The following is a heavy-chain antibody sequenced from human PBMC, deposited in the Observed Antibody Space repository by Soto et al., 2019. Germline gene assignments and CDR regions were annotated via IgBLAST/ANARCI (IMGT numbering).Heavy chain of an antibody. V-gene: IGHV3-53*05. D-gene: IGHD3-16*01. CDR1: GFTVSSTY. Sequence: PGGSLRLSCAASGFTVSSTYLTWVRQAPGKGLEWVAILYTGTDTVYADSVKGRFTISRDSSKNTVSLQMNSLRAEDTAVYYCAKDLGVIRRGYLEYWGQGTLVTVSS. CDR3: AKDLGVIRRGYLEY. J-gene: IGHJ4*02. CDR2: LYTGTDT.